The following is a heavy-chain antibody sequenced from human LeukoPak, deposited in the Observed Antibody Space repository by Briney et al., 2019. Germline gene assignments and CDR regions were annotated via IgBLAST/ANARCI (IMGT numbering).Heavy chain of an antibody. J-gene: IGHJ4*02. V-gene: IGHV1-2*02. D-gene: IGHD6-13*01. CDR2: INPTSGGT. CDR3: ATWGSTWCDY. CDR1: GYTFTDYY. Sequence: ASVKVSCKASGYTFTDYYLHRVRQAPGQGLEWMAWINPTSGGTHYAQKYQGRVTMTRDTSISTAYMELSRLRSDDTAVYYCATWGSTWCDYWGQGTLVTVSS.